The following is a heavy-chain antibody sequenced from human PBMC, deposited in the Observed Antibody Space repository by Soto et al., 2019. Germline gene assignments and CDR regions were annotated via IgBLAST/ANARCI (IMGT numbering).Heavy chain of an antibody. CDR2: INTDGSNT. J-gene: IGHJ5*02. D-gene: IGHD2-15*01. CDR1: VLTFNRYW. CDR3: AREFCSGGNCYTYYFDP. V-gene: IGHV3-74*01. Sequence: GGSLRLSCAASVLTFNRYWMHWFRHAPGKGLVWVSHINTDGSNTNYADSVKGRFTISRDNAKSTLFLQMNSLRDEDTAVYYCAREFCSGGNCYTYYFDPWGQGIPVTVSS.